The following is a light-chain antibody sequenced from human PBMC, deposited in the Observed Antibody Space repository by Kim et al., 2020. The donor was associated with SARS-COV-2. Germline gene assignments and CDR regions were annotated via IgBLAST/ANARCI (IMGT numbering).Light chain of an antibody. CDR1: SSDGGGYEC. J-gene: IGLJ1*01. CDR2: DVN. CDR3: YSYTTTAAYV. Sequence: GHLITTSCTGTSSDGGGYECVSWYQQHPGQAPKLIIYDVNKRPSGVSNRFSGSKSGNTASLTISGLQAADEADYYCYSYTTTAAYVFGGGTKVTVL. V-gene: IGLV2-14*03.